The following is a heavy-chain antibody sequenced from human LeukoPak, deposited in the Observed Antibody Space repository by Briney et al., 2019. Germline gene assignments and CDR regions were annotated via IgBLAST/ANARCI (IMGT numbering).Heavy chain of an antibody. Sequence: ASVKVSCKASGYTFTSYGISWVRQAPGQGLEWMGWFSAYNGNTNYAQKLQGRVTMTTDTSTSTAYMELRSLRSDDTAVYYCARAGVVRGTKSTFDYWGQGTLVTVSS. CDR2: FSAYNGNT. CDR3: ARAGVVRGTKSTFDY. J-gene: IGHJ4*02. D-gene: IGHD3-10*01. CDR1: GYTFTSYG. V-gene: IGHV1-18*04.